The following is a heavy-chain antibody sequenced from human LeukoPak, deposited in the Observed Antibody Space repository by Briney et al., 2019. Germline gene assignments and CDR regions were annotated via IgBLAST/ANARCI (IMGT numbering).Heavy chain of an antibody. Sequence: PSETLSLTCTVSGGSISSSSYYWGWIRQPPGKRPAWIGSIYYSGSTYYNPSLKSRVTISVDTSKNQFSLKLSSVTAADTAVYYCARHPTDDILTGYRYYFDYWGQGTLVTVSS. D-gene: IGHD3-9*01. CDR3: ARHPTDDILTGYRYYFDY. CDR2: IYYSGST. J-gene: IGHJ4*02. V-gene: IGHV4-39*01. CDR1: GGSISSSSYY.